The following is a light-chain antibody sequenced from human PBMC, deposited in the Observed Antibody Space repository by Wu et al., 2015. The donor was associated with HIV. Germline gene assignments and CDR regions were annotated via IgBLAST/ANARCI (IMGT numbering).Light chain of an antibody. Sequence: EIVMTQSPGTLSVSPGERATLSCRASQSINDNLAWYQQTPGQAPRLLIYGASNRATGIPARFSGSGSETDFTLTISSLEPEDFAVYYCQQRSNWPYTFGQGTKVEIK. J-gene: IGKJ2*01. V-gene: IGKV3-11*01. CDR2: GAS. CDR3: QQRSNWPYT. CDR1: QSINDN.